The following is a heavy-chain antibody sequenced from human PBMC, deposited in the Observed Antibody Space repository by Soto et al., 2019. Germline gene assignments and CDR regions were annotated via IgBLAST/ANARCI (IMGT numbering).Heavy chain of an antibody. D-gene: IGHD2-15*01. J-gene: IGHJ4*02. V-gene: IGHV1-18*01. Sequence: KLQGRVTMTTDTSTSTAYMELRSLRSDDTAVYYCARAHSCADVFDYWGQGTLVTVSS. CDR3: ARAHSCADVFDY.